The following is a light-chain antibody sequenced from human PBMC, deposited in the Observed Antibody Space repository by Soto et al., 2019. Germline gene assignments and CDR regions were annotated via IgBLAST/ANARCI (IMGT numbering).Light chain of an antibody. J-gene: IGKJ1*01. V-gene: IGKV1-27*01. CDR1: QGISNY. CDR2: AAS. CDR3: QTYSSSPQT. Sequence: DIQMTQSPSSLSASVGDRVTITCRASQGISNYLAWYQQKPGKVPKLLIYAASTLQSVVPSRFSGSGSGTDFTLTISVFQAEDVATYYCQTYSSSPQTFGQGTKWEFK.